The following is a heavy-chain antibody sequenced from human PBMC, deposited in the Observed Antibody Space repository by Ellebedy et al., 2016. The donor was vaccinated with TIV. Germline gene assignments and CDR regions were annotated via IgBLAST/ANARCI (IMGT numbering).Heavy chain of an antibody. V-gene: IGHV3-23*01. CDR2: ISGSGGST. J-gene: IGHJ4*02. CDR3: AKDPEGHYYDSSGYWDY. D-gene: IGHD3-22*01. CDR1: GFTFSSYA. Sequence: GESLKISXAASGFTFSSYAMSWVRQAPGKGLEWVSAISGSGGSTYYADSVKGRFTISRDNSKNTLYLQMNSLRAEDTAVYYCAKDPEGHYYDSSGYWDYWGQGTLVTVSS.